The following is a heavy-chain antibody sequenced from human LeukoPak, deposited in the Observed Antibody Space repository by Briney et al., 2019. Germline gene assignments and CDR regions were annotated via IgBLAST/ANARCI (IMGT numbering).Heavy chain of an antibody. V-gene: IGHV5-51*01. Sequence: GESLKISCXGSGYSFTSYWIGWVRQMPGKGLEWMGIFYPSDSDTRYNPSFQGQVTSSADKSISTAYLQWSSLKASDTAMYYCARYGDYSARDWGQGTLVTVPS. CDR1: GYSFTSYW. J-gene: IGHJ4*02. CDR2: FYPSDSDT. CDR3: ARYGDYSARD. D-gene: IGHD4-17*01.